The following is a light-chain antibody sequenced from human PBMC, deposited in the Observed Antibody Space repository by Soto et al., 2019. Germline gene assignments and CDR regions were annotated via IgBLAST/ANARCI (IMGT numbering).Light chain of an antibody. V-gene: IGLV3-21*04. Sequence: SYELTQPPSVSVAPGKTARITCGGNNIGSKSVHWYQQKPGQAPVLVIYYDSDRPSGIPERFSGSDSGNTATLTISRVEAGDEADYYCQVWDSSSDRDVGFGGGTKPTVL. J-gene: IGLJ2*01. CDR2: YDS. CDR1: NIGSKS. CDR3: QVWDSSSDRDVG.